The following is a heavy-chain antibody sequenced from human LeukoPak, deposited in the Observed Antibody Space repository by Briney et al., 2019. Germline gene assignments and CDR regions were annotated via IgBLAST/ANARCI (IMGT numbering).Heavy chain of an antibody. D-gene: IGHD4/OR15-4a*01. J-gene: IGHJ4*02. CDR1: GHSFVLYG. CDR3: ARDEDYGIFVNIDY. Sequence: ASVKVSCKASGHSFVLYGISWVRQAPGQGPEWMGWISTFNNYTQHAQKFQDRLTMTTDTSTSSTYMELRSLTSHDTAVYYCARDEDYGIFVNIDYWGEGTLVTVSS. CDR2: ISTFNNYT. V-gene: IGHV1-18*01.